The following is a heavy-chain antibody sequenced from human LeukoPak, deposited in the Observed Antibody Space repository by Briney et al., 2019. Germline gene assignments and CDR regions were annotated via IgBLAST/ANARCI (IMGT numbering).Heavy chain of an antibody. V-gene: IGHV3-33*01. D-gene: IGHD3-16*01. CDR2: IWYDGSNT. Sequence: GGSLRLSCAASGFTFSSYGMHWVRQAPGKGLGWGAGIWYDGSNTYYADSVKGRFTISRDNDNNSVYLQMNRLRAEDTAVYYCARDWGTAMNGGFDHWGQGTLVTVSS. J-gene: IGHJ4*02. CDR3: ARDWGTAMNGGFDH. CDR1: GFTFSSYG.